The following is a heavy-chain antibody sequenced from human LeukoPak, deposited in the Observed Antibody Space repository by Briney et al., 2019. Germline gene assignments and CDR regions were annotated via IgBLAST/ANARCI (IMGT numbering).Heavy chain of an antibody. CDR1: GFTVSSNY. CDR3: ARGDIAAAGYFDY. Sequence: GGSLRLSCAASGFTVSSNYMSWVRQAPGKGLEWVSIIYSGGSTYYADSVKGRFAISRDNSKNTLYLQMNSLRAEDTAVYYCARGDIAAAGYFDYWGQGTLVTVSS. D-gene: IGHD6-13*01. J-gene: IGHJ4*02. CDR2: IYSGGST. V-gene: IGHV3-66*01.